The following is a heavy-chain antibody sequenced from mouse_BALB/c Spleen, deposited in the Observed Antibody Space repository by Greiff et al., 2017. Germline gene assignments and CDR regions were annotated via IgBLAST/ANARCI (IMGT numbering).Heavy chain of an antibody. J-gene: IGHJ3*01. Sequence: VKLMESGAELVRPGTSVKVSCKASGYAFTNYLIEWVKQRPGQGLEWIGVINPGSGGTNYNEKFKGKATLTADKSSSTAYMQLSSLTSDDSAVYFCATQDSSGFAYWGQGTLVTVSA. CDR3: ATQDSSGFAY. CDR2: INPGSGGT. V-gene: IGHV1-54*01. D-gene: IGHD3-2*01. CDR1: GYAFTNYL.